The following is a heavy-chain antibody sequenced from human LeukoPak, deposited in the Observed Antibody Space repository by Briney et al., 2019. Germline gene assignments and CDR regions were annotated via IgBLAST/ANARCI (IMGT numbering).Heavy chain of an antibody. CDR2: ISYDGSNK. CDR3: ARDVGPMDV. J-gene: IGHJ6*02. D-gene: IGHD1-26*01. Sequence: GGSLRLSCAASGFTFSSYAMHWVRQAPGKGLEWGAVISYDGSNKYYADSVKGRFTISRDNSKNTLYLQMNSLRAEDTAVYYCARDVGPMDVWGQGTTVTVSS. V-gene: IGHV3-30-3*01. CDR1: GFTFSSYA.